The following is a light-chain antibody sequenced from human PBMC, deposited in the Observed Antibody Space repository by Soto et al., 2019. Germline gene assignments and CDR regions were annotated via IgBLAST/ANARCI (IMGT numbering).Light chain of an antibody. J-gene: IGLJ3*02. CDR3: SSYTSSILV. V-gene: IGLV2-14*01. Sequence: QSVLTQPASVSGSPGQSITISCTGTSSDVGGYNYVSWYQQYPGKAPKLMIYEVSNRPSGVSNRFSGSKSGNTASLTISGLQVEDEADYYCSSYTSSILVFGGGTKLTVL. CDR1: SSDVGGYNY. CDR2: EVS.